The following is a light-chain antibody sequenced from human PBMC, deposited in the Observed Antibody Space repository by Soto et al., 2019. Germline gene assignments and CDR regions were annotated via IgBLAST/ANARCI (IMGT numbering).Light chain of an antibody. J-gene: IGLJ1*01. CDR3: SSYAGSSNYV. CDR2: EVS. Sequence: QSVLTQPASVSGSPGQSITISCTGTSGDVGGYYYVSWYQQLPGKAPKLMISEVSNRPSGVSNRFSGSKSGNTASLTISGLQAEDEADYYCSSYAGSSNYVFGTGTKLTVL. CDR1: SGDVGGYYY. V-gene: IGLV2-14*01.